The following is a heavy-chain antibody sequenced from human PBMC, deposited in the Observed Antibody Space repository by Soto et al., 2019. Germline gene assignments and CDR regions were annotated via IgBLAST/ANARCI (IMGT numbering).Heavy chain of an antibody. D-gene: IGHD5-12*01. CDR1: GFTFTSSA. CDR2: IVDGSGNT. J-gene: IGHJ6*02. Sequence: QMQLVQSGPEVKKPGTSVKVSCKASGFTFTSSAVQWVRQARGQRLEWIGWIVDGSGNTNYAQKFQERVTITRDMSTSTAYVELSSLRSEETAVYYCAASGFHYYYVMDVWGQGTTVTVSS. CDR3: AASGFHYYYVMDV. V-gene: IGHV1-58*01.